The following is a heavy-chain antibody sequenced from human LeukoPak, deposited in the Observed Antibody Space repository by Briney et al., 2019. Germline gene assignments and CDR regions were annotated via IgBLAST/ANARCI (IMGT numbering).Heavy chain of an antibody. CDR3: AKDYYGSGSYPTA. Sequence: GGSLRLSCAASGFTFSSYAMSWVRQAPGKGLEWVSGISSNGGSTYYADSVKGRFTISRDNSKNTLYLQMNSLRAEDTAVYHCAKDYYGSGSYPTAWGQGTLVTVSS. V-gene: IGHV3-23*01. J-gene: IGHJ5*02. CDR1: GFTFSSYA. CDR2: ISSNGGST. D-gene: IGHD3-10*01.